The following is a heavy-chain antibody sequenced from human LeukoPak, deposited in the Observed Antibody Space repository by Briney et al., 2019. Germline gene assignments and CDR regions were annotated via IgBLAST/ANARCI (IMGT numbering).Heavy chain of an antibody. CDR3: ARTKVFWFDP. D-gene: IGHD3-10*01. V-gene: IGHV1-69*02. Sequence: ASVKVSCKASGGTFSSYTISWVRQAPGQGLEWMGRIIPILGIANYAQKFQGRVTITTDESTNTAYMELSSLRSEDTVVYYCARTKVFWFDPWGQGTLVTVSS. J-gene: IGHJ5*02. CDR2: IIPILGIA. CDR1: GGTFSSYT.